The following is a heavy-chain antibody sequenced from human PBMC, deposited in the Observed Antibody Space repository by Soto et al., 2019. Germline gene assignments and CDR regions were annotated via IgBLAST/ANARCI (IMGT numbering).Heavy chain of an antibody. Sequence: SETLSLTCTVSGGSISSYYWSWIRQPPGKGLEWIGYIYYSGSTNYNPSLKSRVTISVDTSKNQFSLKLSSVTAADTAVYYCARLEVVAATENYFDYWGQGTLVTVSS. J-gene: IGHJ4*02. D-gene: IGHD2-15*01. V-gene: IGHV4-59*08. CDR2: IYYSGST. CDR3: ARLEVVAATENYFDY. CDR1: GGSISSYY.